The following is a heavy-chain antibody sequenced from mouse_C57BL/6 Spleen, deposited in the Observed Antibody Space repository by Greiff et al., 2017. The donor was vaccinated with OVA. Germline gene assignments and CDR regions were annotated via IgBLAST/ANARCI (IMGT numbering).Heavy chain of an antibody. J-gene: IGHJ3*01. D-gene: IGHD1-1*01. Sequence: VQLQQPGAELVKPGASVKMSCKASGYTFTSYWITWVKQRPGQGLEWIGDIYPGSGSTYYNEKFKSKSTLTVDTASSTAYMQLSSLTSEDSAVYYCASHYYGSSYVWFAYWGQGTLVTVSA. CDR2: IYPGSGST. CDR1: GYTFTSYW. V-gene: IGHV1-55*01. CDR3: ASHYYGSSYVWFAY.